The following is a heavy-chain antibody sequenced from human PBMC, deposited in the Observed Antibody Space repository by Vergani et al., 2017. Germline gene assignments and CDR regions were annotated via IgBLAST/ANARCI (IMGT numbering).Heavy chain of an antibody. CDR1: GFTFSSYA. D-gene: IGHD3-10*01. V-gene: IGHV3-23*01. CDR3: ARARRFGAYYYYVMDV. J-gene: IGHJ6*02. Sequence: EVQLLQSGGGVIQPGGSVRLSCAASGFTFSSYAMSWVRQAPGKGLEWVSAISGSGGSTYYADSVKGRFTISRDNSKNTLYLQMNSLRAEDTAVYYCARARRFGAYYYYVMDVWGQGTTVTVSS. CDR2: ISGSGGST.